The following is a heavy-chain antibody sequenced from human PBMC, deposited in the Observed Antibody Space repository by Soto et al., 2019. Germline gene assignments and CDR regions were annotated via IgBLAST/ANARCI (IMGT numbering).Heavy chain of an antibody. D-gene: IGHD2-15*01. CDR3: ARFKGGAYGMDV. CDR2: LNAGNGNT. CDR1: GYTFTSYT. J-gene: IGHJ6*02. V-gene: IGHV1-3*01. Sequence: QVQLVQSGAEVKKPGASVKVSCKISGYTFTSYTMHWVRQAPGQSLEWMGWLNAGNGNTKYSQKFQGRLTITRDTSASTAYMELSSLGSEDTAVYYCARFKGGAYGMDVWGQGTTVTVSS.